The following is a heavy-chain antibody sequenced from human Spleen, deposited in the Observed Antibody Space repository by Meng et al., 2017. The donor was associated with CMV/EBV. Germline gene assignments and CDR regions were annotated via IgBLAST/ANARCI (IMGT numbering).Heavy chain of an antibody. V-gene: IGHV3-21*01. CDR1: GFTFSSYS. D-gene: IGHD1-14*01. J-gene: IGHJ4*02. Sequence: AASGFTFSSYSMNWVRQAPGKGLEWVSSISSSSSYIYYADSVKGRFTISRDNAKNSLYLQMNSLRAEDTAVYYCARAPWGTKYYFDYWGQGTLVTVSS. CDR2: ISSSSSYI. CDR3: ARAPWGTKYYFDY.